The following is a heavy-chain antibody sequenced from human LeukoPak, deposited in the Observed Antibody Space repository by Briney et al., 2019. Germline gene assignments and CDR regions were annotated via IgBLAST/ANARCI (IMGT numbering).Heavy chain of an antibody. Sequence: QPGGSLGLSCAASGFTFDYSAMTWARQAPEKGLEWVSTINTGDIKFYANSVKGRYTISRDNSKNGLFLQMNSLRAEDTAIYYCVKGGFTYYDDWGQGTLVTVSS. CDR3: VKGGFTYYDD. J-gene: IGHJ4*02. CDR1: GFTFDYSA. CDR2: INTGDIK. V-gene: IGHV3-23*01. D-gene: IGHD3-22*01.